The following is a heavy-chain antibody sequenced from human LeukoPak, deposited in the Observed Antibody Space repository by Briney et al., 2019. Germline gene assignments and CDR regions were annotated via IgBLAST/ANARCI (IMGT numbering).Heavy chain of an antibody. Sequence: SLSLSCTPSGGTFGYYAVSWVRQAPGQGLEGVGLITSKAFGGKPEYGTSVEGRFTISRDDSKSLAYLQTNSLKPEDTAVYYCTRDREASPGINALDIWGQGTMVTVSS. CDR1: GGTFGYYA. V-gene: IGHV3-49*04. J-gene: IGHJ3*02. CDR3: TRDREASPGINALDI. CDR2: ITSKAFGGKP.